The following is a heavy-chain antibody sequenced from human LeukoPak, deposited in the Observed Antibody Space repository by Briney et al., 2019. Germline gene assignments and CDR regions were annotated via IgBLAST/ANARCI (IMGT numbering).Heavy chain of an antibody. CDR3: AKRTRGYTYAPLDY. J-gene: IGHJ4*02. D-gene: IGHD5-18*01. CDR2: IWYDGSNK. Sequence: PGGSLRLSCAASGFTFSSYGMHWVRQAPGKGLEWVAVIWYDGSNKYYADSVKGRFTISRDNSENTLYLQMNSLRAEDTALYYCAKRTRGYTYAPLDYWGQGTLVTVSS. CDR1: GFTFSSYG. V-gene: IGHV3-33*06.